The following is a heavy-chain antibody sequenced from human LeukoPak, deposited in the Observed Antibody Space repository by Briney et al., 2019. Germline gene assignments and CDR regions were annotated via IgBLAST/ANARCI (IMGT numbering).Heavy chain of an antibody. Sequence: ASVKVSFKASGGTFSSYAISWVRQAPGQGLEWMGWMNPNSGNTGYAQKFQGRVTITRNTSISTAYMELSSLRSEDTAVYYCARGFGDSSGYSPWGQGTLVTVSS. CDR1: GGTFSSYA. D-gene: IGHD3-22*01. CDR3: ARGFGDSSGYSP. J-gene: IGHJ5*02. V-gene: IGHV1-8*03. CDR2: MNPNSGNT.